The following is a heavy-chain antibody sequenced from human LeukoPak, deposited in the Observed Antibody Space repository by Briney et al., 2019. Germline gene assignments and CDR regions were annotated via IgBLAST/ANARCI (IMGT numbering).Heavy chain of an antibody. CDR2: ISSSGSTQ. V-gene: IGHV3-48*03. CDR3: ARANYDYVWGSYRSYYFDY. J-gene: IGHJ4*02. Sequence: PGGSLRLSCAASGFTFSSYEMNWVRQAPGKGLEWVSYISSSGSTQYYADSVKGRFTISRDNAKNTLYLQMNSLRAEDTAVYYCARANYDYVWGSYRSYYFDYWGQGTLVTVSS. CDR1: GFTFSSYE. D-gene: IGHD3-16*02.